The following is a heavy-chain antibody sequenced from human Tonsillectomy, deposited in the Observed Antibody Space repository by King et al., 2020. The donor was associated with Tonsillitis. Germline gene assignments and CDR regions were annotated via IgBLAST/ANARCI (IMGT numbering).Heavy chain of an antibody. CDR3: ARTYYYGSGSEVGNSYFDY. Sequence: VQLVESGGGVVQPGRSLRLSCAASGFTFSSYSMHWVRQAPGKGLEWVAVISYDGSNKYYADSLKGRFTISRDNSKNTLYLQMNSLRAEDTAVYYCARTYYYGSGSEVGNSYFDYWGQGTLVTVSS. J-gene: IGHJ4*02. CDR2: ISYDGSNK. CDR1: GFTFSSYS. D-gene: IGHD3-10*01. V-gene: IGHV3-30*04.